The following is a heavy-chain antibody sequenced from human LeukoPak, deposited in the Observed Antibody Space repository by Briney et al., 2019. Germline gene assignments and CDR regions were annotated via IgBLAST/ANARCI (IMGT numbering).Heavy chain of an antibody. J-gene: IGHJ6*02. V-gene: IGHV3-30*04. CDR1: GFTFSSYA. D-gene: IGHD4-17*01. CDR2: ISYDGSNK. CDR3: ARPPYVTTVTTYYYYDMDV. Sequence: GRSLRLSCAASGFTFSSYAMHWVRQAPGKGLEWVAVISYDGSNKYYADSVKGRFTISRDNSKNTLYLQMNSLRAEDTAVYYCARPPYVTTVTTYYYYDMDVWGQGTTVTVPS.